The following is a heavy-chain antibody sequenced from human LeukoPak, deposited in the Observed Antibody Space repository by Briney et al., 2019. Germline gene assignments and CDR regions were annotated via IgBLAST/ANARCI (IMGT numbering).Heavy chain of an antibody. Sequence: SQTLSLTCTVSGGSISSGDYCWSWIRQPPGKGLEWIGYIYYSGSTYYNPSLKSRVTISVDTSKNQFSLKLSSVTAADTAVYYCAKSGDYGGDYYFDYWGQGTLVTVSS. V-gene: IGHV4-30-4*01. J-gene: IGHJ4*02. CDR2: IYYSGST. CDR3: AKSGDYGGDYYFDY. D-gene: IGHD4-17*01. CDR1: GGSISSGDYC.